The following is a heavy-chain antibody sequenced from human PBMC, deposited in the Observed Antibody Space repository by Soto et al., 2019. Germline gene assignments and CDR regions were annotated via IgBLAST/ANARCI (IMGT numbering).Heavy chain of an antibody. Sequence: SETLSLTCTVSGDSISSYYWSWIRQPPGKGLEWIGYIYYSGSTNYNPSLKSRVTISVDTAKNQFSLNVSSVTAADTAVYYCAREARPAAIGGYNWFDPWGQGTLVTVSS. D-gene: IGHD2-2*01. V-gene: IGHV4-59*01. CDR3: AREARPAAIGGYNWFDP. J-gene: IGHJ5*02. CDR1: GDSISSYY. CDR2: IYYSGST.